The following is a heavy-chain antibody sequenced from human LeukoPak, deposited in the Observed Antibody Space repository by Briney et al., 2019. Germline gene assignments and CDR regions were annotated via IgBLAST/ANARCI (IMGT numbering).Heavy chain of an antibody. CDR1: GGSISSGDYY. Sequence: PSQTLSLTCTVSGGSISSGDYYWSWIRQPPGKGWEWIGYIYYSGSTYYNPSLKSRVTISVDTSKNQFSLKLSSVTAADTAVYYCARSLKGWYSYYFDYWGQGTLVTVSS. V-gene: IGHV4-30-4*01. CDR2: IYYSGST. D-gene: IGHD6-19*01. CDR3: ARSLKGWYSYYFDY. J-gene: IGHJ4*02.